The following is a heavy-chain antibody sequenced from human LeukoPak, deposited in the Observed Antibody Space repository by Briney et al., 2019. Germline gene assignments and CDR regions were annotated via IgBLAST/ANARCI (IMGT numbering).Heavy chain of an antibody. D-gene: IGHD6-19*01. Sequence: PSETLSLTXTVSGGSISSYYWSWIRQPPGEGLEWIGYIYYSGSTNYNPSLKSRVTISVDTSKNQFSLKLSSVTAADTAVYYCARVPNSSGWRSYNWFDPWGQGTLVTVSS. CDR3: ARVPNSSGWRSYNWFDP. J-gene: IGHJ5*02. CDR1: GGSISSYY. V-gene: IGHV4-59*01. CDR2: IYYSGST.